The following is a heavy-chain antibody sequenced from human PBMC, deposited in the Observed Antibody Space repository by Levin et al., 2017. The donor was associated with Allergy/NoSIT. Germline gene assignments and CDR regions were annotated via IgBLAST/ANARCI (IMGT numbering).Heavy chain of an antibody. V-gene: IGHV1-24*01. Sequence: PMASVKVSCKVSGYTLTELSMHWVRQAPGKGLEWMGGFDPEDGETIYAQKFQGRVTMTEDTSTDTAYMELSSLRSEDTAVYYCATDRSHGVVAVAGHYYYGMDVWGQGTTVTVSS. D-gene: IGHD6-19*01. CDR2: FDPEDGET. CDR1: GYTLTELS. CDR3: ATDRSHGVVAVAGHYYYGMDV. J-gene: IGHJ6*02.